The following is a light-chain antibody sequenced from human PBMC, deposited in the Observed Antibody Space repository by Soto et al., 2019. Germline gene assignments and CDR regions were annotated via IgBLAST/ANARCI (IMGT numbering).Light chain of an antibody. CDR3: SSYAGNNIHYV. CDR1: SNDVGGYNF. V-gene: IGLV2-8*01. Sequence: QSALTQPPSASGSPGQSVTISCTGTSNDVGGYNFVSWYQQHPGKAPKLMIFEVSKRPSGVPDRFSGSKSGSTASLTVSGLQAEDEADYYCSSYAGNNIHYVFGTGTKLTVL. J-gene: IGLJ1*01. CDR2: EVS.